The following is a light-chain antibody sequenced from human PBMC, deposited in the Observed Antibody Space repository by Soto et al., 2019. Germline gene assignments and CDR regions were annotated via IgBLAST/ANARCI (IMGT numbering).Light chain of an antibody. CDR2: GNS. V-gene: IGLV1-40*01. CDR1: SSNIGAGYD. Sequence: QSVLTQPPSVSGAPGQRVTISCTGSSSNIGAGYDVHWYQQLPGTAPKLLIYGNSNRPSGVPDRFSGSKSGTSASLAITGLQAEDEADYYCQSYDSSLSAVVFGGATKLTVL. J-gene: IGLJ2*01. CDR3: QSYDSSLSAVV.